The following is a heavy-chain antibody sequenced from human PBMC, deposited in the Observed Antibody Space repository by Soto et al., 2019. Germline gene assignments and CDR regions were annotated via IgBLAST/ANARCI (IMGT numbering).Heavy chain of an antibody. CDR3: AKGGPDGFCSGGRCYFDY. Sequence: EVQLVESGGGLVQPGRSLRLSCAASGFTFDDYAMHWVRRVPGKGLEWVSSISWNSNIIVYADSVKGRFNISRDNAKNSLYLQMNSLRPEDTALYYCAKGGPDGFCSGGRCYFDYWGQGTLVTVSS. V-gene: IGHV3-9*01. J-gene: IGHJ4*02. CDR1: GFTFDDYA. CDR2: ISWNSNII. D-gene: IGHD2-15*01.